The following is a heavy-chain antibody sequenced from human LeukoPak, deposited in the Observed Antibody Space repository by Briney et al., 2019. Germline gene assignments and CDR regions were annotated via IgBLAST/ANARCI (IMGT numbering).Heavy chain of an antibody. Sequence: GGSLRLSCAASGFTFSSYWMSWVRQAPGKGLEWVANIKQDGSEKYYVDSVKGRFTISRDNAKNSLHLQMNSLRAEDTAVYYCAKFSGSSWVAYFDYWGQGTLVTVSS. D-gene: IGHD6-6*01. CDR3: AKFSGSSWVAYFDY. CDR1: GFTFSSYW. CDR2: IKQDGSEK. J-gene: IGHJ4*02. V-gene: IGHV3-7*03.